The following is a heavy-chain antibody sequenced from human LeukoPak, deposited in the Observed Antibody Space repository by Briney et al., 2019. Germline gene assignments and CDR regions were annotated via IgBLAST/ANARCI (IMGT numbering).Heavy chain of an antibody. CDR2: ISSSSSYI. J-gene: IGHJ4*02. Sequence: GGSLRLSCAASGFTFSSYSMNWVRQAPGKGLEWVSSISSSSSYIYYADSVKGRFTISRDNAKNSLCLQMNSLRAEDTAVYYCARDLWWTAGGYLDYWGQGTLVTVSS. CDR1: GFTFSSYS. V-gene: IGHV3-21*01. CDR3: ARDLWWTAGGYLDY. D-gene: IGHD2-21*01.